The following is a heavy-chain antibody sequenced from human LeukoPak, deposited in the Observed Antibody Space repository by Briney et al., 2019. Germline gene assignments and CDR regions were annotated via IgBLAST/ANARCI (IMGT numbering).Heavy chain of an antibody. CDR2: ITSSSSAK. D-gene: IGHD1-26*01. J-gene: IGHJ4*02. CDR1: GFTFSTYS. V-gene: IGHV3-48*02. Sequence: GGSLRLSCVASGFTFSTYSMNWVRQAPGKGLEWVSYITSSSSAKYYADSVKGRFTISRDNAKNSLYLQMNSLRDEDTAVYYCASSGSYRFDYWGQGTLVTVSS. CDR3: ASSGSYRFDY.